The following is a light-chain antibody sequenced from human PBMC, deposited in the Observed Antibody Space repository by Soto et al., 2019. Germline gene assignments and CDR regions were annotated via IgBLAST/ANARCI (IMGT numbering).Light chain of an antibody. V-gene: IGLV1-40*01. CDR2: SNT. Sequence: HSVLTQPPSVSGAPGQRVTISCTGTRSNTGAGSDVHWYQQHPGTAPKYLIYSNTNRPSGVPDRFSGSKSGTSAYLAISGLQDEDEADYFSQSFDTSLRGWVFGGGTKLTVL. J-gene: IGLJ3*02. CDR3: QSFDTSLRGWV. CDR1: RSNTGAGSD.